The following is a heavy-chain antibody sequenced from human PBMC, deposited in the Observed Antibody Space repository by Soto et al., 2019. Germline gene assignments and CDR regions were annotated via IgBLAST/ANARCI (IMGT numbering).Heavy chain of an antibody. V-gene: IGHV1-18*01. CDR2: ISAYNGNT. CDR1: GYTFTNYG. Sequence: ASVKVSCKASGYTFTNYGISWVRQAPGQGLEWMGWISAYNGNTNYAQKLQGRVTMTTDTSTSTAYMELRSLRSDDTAVYYCARVPTRIAAAGTGDYWGQGTLVTVSS. D-gene: IGHD6-13*01. CDR3: ARVPTRIAAAGTGDY. J-gene: IGHJ4*02.